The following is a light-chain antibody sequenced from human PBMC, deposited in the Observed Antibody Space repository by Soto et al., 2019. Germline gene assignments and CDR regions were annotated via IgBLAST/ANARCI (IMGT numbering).Light chain of an antibody. CDR1: QSVSSRN. J-gene: IGKJ2*01. CDR3: LRYGESPPAYT. Sequence: EIVLTQSPGTVSLSPGERATLSCRASQSVSSRNLAWYRQKPGQAPSLLLFGASNRATGIPDRFSGSGSGTDLTLTTSRPDPEDSSGYYCLRYGESPPAYTSGRGTKLEI. V-gene: IGKV3-20*01. CDR2: GAS.